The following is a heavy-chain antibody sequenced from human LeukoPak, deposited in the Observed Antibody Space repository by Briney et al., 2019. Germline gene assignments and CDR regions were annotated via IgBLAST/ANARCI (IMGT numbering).Heavy chain of an antibody. J-gene: IGHJ5*02. Sequence: PGGSLRLSCAASGFTFDDYAMHWVRQAPGKGLEWVANIKQDGSEKYYVDSVKGRFTISRGNAKNSLYLQMNSLRAEDTAVYYCARVYGDYGRGLWFDPWGQGTLVTVSS. CDR3: ARVYGDYGRGLWFDP. V-gene: IGHV3-7*01. D-gene: IGHD4-17*01. CDR2: IKQDGSEK. CDR1: GFTFDDYA.